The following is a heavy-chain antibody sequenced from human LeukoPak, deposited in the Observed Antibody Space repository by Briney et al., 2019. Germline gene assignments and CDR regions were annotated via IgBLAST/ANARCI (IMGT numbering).Heavy chain of an antibody. Sequence: GGSLRLSCAASGFTVSSGFMIWVRQAPGRGLEWVSILYSGGNTYYAGSVRGRFTISRDNSRNTVFLQMNSLRAEDTAVYYCARQRGTTVTTYQVYWGQGTLVTVSS. CDR1: GFTVSSGF. CDR2: LYSGGNT. D-gene: IGHD4-17*01. J-gene: IGHJ4*02. V-gene: IGHV3-66*04. CDR3: ARQRGTTVTTYQVY.